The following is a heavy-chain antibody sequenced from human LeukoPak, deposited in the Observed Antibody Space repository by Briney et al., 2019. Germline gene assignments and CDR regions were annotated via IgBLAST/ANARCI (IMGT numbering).Heavy chain of an antibody. CDR2: IWYDGSNK. D-gene: IGHD3-22*01. J-gene: IGHJ4*02. V-gene: IGHV3-33*01. CDR1: GFTFSSYG. CDR3: AREGKSYDSSGYYYSRVYYFDY. Sequence: GGTLSLSCAASGFTFSSYGMHWVRQAPGKGLEGGAVIWYDGSNKYYADSVKGRFTISRDNSKNTLYLKMNSLRAEDTAVYYCAREGKSYDSSGYYYSRVYYFDYWGQGTLVTVSS.